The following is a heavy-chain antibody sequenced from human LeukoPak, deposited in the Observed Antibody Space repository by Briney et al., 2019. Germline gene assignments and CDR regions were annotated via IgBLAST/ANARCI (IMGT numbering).Heavy chain of an antibody. CDR1: GFTFTNYH. CDR2: LSSSSDYI. V-gene: IGHV3-21*01. Sequence: PGGSLRLSCAASGFTFTNYHMDWVRQPPGKGLEWVSFLSSSSDYISYADSVKGRFTISRDNAKNSLSLQMNSLRAEDTAIYYCAKRRYSDTDLRAFDIWGQGTMVTVSS. D-gene: IGHD5-12*01. J-gene: IGHJ3*02. CDR3: AKRRYSDTDLRAFDI.